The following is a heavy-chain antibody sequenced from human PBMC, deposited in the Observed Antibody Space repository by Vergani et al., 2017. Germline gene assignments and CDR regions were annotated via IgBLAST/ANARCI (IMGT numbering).Heavy chain of an antibody. J-gene: IGHJ5*02. D-gene: IGHD6-19*01. CDR3: ARHSTVEWLVKLGWIDP. CDR2: IYYSGST. V-gene: IGHV4-39*01. CDR1: GASIRSSNYY. Sequence: QLQLQESGPGLVKPSATLSLTCSVSGASIRSSNYYWGWIRQPPGKGLEWIASIYYSGSTYYNPSLKSRVTITVDTSKYQFSLKLSSVTAADTAVYFWARHSTVEWLVKLGWIDPWGQGILVTVSS.